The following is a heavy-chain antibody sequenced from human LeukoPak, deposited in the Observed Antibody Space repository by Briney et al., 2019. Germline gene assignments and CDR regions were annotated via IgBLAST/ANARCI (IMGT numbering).Heavy chain of an antibody. Sequence: SETLSLTCTVSGGSVSSSSYYWAWIRQPPGKGLEWIGSIYHSGSTYYNPSLKSRVTISVDTSKNQFSLKLSSVTAADTAVYYCARGNYVDWFDPWGQGTQVTVSS. J-gene: IGHJ5*02. CDR3: ARGNYVDWFDP. CDR2: IYHSGST. V-gene: IGHV4-39*07. CDR1: GGSVSSSSYY. D-gene: IGHD1-7*01.